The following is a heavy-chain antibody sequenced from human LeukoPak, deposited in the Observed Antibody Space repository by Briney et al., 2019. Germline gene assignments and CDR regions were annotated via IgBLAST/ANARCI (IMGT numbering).Heavy chain of an antibody. V-gene: IGHV3-23*01. D-gene: IGHD2-21*01. CDR3: TKISGDWK. CDR1: GFTFGSSA. Sequence: GGSLRLSRSASGFTFGSSAMSWVRQAPGKGLEWISAISDSADSTYYAESVKGRFTISRDNSKNTLYLQMNSLRAGDTAVYYCTKISGDWKWGQGTLVTVSS. CDR2: ISDSADST. J-gene: IGHJ4*02.